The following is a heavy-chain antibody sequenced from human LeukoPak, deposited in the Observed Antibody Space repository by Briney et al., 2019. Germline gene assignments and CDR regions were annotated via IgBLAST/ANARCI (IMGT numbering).Heavy chain of an antibody. Sequence: GGSLRLSCAASGFIFSSYWMSWVRQTPGKGLEWVASIKEDGTETYYVDSVKGRLTISRDNAKNSLYLQMNSLRAEDTAVYYCAKWGSYETRVPFDYWGQGTLVTVSS. J-gene: IGHJ4*02. D-gene: IGHD1-26*01. CDR3: AKWGSYETRVPFDY. CDR2: IKEDGTET. V-gene: IGHV3-7*01. CDR1: GFIFSSYW.